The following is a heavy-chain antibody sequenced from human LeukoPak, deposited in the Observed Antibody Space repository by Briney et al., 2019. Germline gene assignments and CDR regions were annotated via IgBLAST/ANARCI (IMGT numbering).Heavy chain of an antibody. CDR1: GYTFTNYW. D-gene: IGHD4/OR15-4a*01. V-gene: IGHV5-51*01. CDR2: IYPGDPDT. CDR3: ARHIGLTTRYFDY. Sequence: GESLKISCKGSGYTFTNYWIGWVRQMPGKGLEWMGMIYPGDPDTRYSPSFQGHVTISADKSTTTAYLQWSSLKASDTAMYYCARHIGLTTRYFDYWGQGTLVTVSS. J-gene: IGHJ4*02.